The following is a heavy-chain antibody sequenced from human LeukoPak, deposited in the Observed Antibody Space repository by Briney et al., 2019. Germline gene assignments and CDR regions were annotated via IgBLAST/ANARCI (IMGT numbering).Heavy chain of an antibody. CDR1: GGTFSSYT. D-gene: IGHD4-17*01. J-gene: IGHJ4*02. Sequence: ASVKVSCKASGGTFSSYTISWVRQAPGQGLEWMGWISAYNGNTNYAQKLQGRVTMTTDTSTSTAYMELRSLRSDDTAVYYCAFDGGYGDYAQFDYWGQGTLVTVSS. CDR3: AFDGGYGDYAQFDY. V-gene: IGHV1-18*01. CDR2: ISAYNGNT.